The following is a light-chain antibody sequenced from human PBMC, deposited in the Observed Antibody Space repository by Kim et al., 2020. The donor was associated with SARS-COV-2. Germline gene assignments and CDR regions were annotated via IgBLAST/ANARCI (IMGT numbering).Light chain of an antibody. CDR2: QDS. V-gene: IGLV3-1*01. J-gene: IGLJ1*01. Sequence: SYELTQPPSVSVSPGQTVSITCSGGKLGDKYACWFQQKPGQSPVLVIYQDSKRPSGIPERFSGSNSGNTATLTISGTQAMDEADYYCQAWDSSTAVFGTG. CDR1: KLGDKY. CDR3: QAWDSSTAV.